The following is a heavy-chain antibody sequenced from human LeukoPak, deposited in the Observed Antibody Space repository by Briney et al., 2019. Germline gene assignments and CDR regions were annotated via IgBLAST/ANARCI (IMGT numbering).Heavy chain of an antibody. D-gene: IGHD2-21*01. Sequence: SETLSLTCAVYGGSFSGYYWSWIRQPPGKGLEWIGEINHSGSTNHNPSLKSRVTISVDTSKNQFSLKLSSVTAADTAVYYCARASNSRPDYWGQGTLVTVSS. CDR1: GGSFSGYY. CDR2: INHSGST. V-gene: IGHV4-34*01. CDR3: ARASNSRPDY. J-gene: IGHJ4*02.